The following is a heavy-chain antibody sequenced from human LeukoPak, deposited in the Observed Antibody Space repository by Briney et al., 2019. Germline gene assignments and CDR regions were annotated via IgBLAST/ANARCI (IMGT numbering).Heavy chain of an antibody. D-gene: IGHD3-10*01. CDR1: GGSFSVYY. J-gene: IGHJ4*02. V-gene: IGHV4-34*01. CDR2: INHSGRT. Sequence: PETLSLICAVYGGSFSVYYWSWIRQPPGKGLEWIGEINHSGRTNYNPSLESRVTIAIDTSKIQFSLKLNSVTAADTAVYYCARGPYYYGSGNSYNRLSVVDWGQGTLVTVSS. CDR3: ARGPYYYGSGNSYNRLSVVD.